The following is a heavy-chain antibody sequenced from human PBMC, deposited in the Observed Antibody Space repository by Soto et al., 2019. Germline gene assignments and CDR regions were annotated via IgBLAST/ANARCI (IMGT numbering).Heavy chain of an antibody. V-gene: IGHV4-61*01. CDR1: GGSVSSGSYY. D-gene: IGHD3-10*01. Sequence: SETLSLTCTVSGGSVSSGSYYWNWIRQPPGKGLEYIGYIYYSGNTNYNPSLKSRVTISVDTSKNQFSLKLSSVTAADTAVYYCARDSGAPMVRGVIQAPFDYWGQGTLVTVSS. CDR3: ARDSGAPMVRGVIQAPFDY. J-gene: IGHJ4*02. CDR2: IYYSGNT.